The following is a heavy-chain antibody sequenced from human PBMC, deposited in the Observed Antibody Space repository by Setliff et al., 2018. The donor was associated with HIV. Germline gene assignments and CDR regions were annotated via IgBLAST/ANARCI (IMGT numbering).Heavy chain of an antibody. CDR3: AREPIGGDDAFDI. CDR2: INPGNGNT. CDR1: GYTFTNYA. V-gene: IGHV1-3*01. D-gene: IGHD2-21*02. Sequence: ASVKVSCKASGYTFTNYAIHWVRQAPGQKLEWMGWINPGNGNTKYSQKFQGRVTITRDTSATTAYMELSSLRSEDTAIFYCAREPIGGDDAFDIWGQGTMVTVS. J-gene: IGHJ3*02.